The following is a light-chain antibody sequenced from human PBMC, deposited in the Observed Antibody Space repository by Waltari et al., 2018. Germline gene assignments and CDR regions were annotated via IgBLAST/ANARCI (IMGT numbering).Light chain of an antibody. V-gene: IGKV3-20*01. CDR1: EGVRRA. Sequence: SCRASEGVRRALAWYQQRPGQAPRLLIYGASTRATGIPDRFSGSGSGADFGLTISRLEPDDFAVYYCRHCLRLPVTFGQGTTVEI. CDR3: RHCLRLPVT. CDR2: GAS. J-gene: IGKJ1*01.